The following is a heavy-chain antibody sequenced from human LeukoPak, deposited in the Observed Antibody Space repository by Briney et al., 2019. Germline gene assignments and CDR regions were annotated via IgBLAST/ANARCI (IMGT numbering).Heavy chain of an antibody. V-gene: IGHV1-2*02. J-gene: IGHJ4*02. Sequence: ASVTVSCKASGYTLSGFYINWVRQAPGQGLEWMGWIKPKNGDTHYAQAVLGRVTMTRDTSISTAYKELSRLTSDDTAVYYCARDGRLRNGYDNFYIWGQGTLVTVSS. CDR3: ARDGRLRNGYDNFYI. D-gene: IGHD5-18*01. CDR1: GYTLSGFY. CDR2: IKPKNGDT.